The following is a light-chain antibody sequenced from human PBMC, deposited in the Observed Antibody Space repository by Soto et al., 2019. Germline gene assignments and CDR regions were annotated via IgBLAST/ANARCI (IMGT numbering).Light chain of an antibody. CDR1: QSITNY. V-gene: IGKV3-20*01. Sequence: IVLTHSPATLSFSPGDIATLSFRASQSITNYLGWYQQKPGHAPRLLIYATSNRATGIPARFSGSGSGTEFTLTISRLEPEDFAVYYCQQYGSSPWTFGQGTKVDIK. CDR3: QQYGSSPWT. CDR2: ATS. J-gene: IGKJ1*01.